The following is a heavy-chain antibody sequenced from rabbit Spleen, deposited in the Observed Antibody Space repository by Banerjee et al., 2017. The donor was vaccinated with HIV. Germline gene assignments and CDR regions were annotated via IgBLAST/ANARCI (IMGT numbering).Heavy chain of an antibody. CDR2: AYAGGSGST. J-gene: IGHJ6*01. D-gene: IGHD8-1*01. Sequence: QEQLEESGRGLVKPEGSLTLTCKASGIDFSRHYDMCWVRQAPGKGLEWVACAYAGGSGSTYSATWAKGRFTISKSSSTTVTLQMTSLTAADTATYFCARDSGTSFSTYGMDLWGPGTLVTVS. CDR1: GIDFSRHYD. V-gene: IGHV1S45*01. CDR3: ARDSGTSFSTYGMDL.